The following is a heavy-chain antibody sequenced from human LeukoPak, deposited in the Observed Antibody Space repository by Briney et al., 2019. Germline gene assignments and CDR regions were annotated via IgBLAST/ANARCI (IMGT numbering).Heavy chain of an antibody. Sequence: PGGSLRLSCAASGFAFSSYVMTWVRHAPGKGLEWVSGISGSGGSTYDADSVKGRFTVSRDNSKSTLYLQLNSLRVEDTAVYYCAKVDGVRAAPGRGRVDSWGQGTLVTVSS. D-gene: IGHD6-13*01. CDR3: AKVDGVRAAPGRGRVDS. CDR2: ISGSGGST. CDR1: GFAFSSYV. J-gene: IGHJ4*02. V-gene: IGHV3-23*01.